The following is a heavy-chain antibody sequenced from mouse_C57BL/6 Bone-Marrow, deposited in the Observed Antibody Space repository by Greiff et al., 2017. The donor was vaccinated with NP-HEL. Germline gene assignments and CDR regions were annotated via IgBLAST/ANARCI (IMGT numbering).Heavy chain of an antibody. CDR3: ARERYYYYGSSPYWYFDV. V-gene: IGHV1-50*01. CDR1: GYTFTSYW. D-gene: IGHD1-1*01. Sequence: QVQLQQPGAELVKPGASVKLSCKASGYTFTSYWMQWVKQRPGQGLEWIGEIDPSDSYTNYNQKFKGKATLTVDTSSSTAYMQLSSLTSEDSAVDYCARERYYYYGSSPYWYFDVWGTGTTVTVSS. J-gene: IGHJ1*03. CDR2: IDPSDSYT.